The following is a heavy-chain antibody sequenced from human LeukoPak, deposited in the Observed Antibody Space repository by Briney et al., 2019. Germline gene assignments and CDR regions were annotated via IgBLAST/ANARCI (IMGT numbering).Heavy chain of an antibody. Sequence: PGGSLRLSCAASGSTLSSNYMSWVRQAPGKGLEWVSVIYSGGSTYYADSVKGRFTISRDNSKNTLYLQLNSLRAEDTAVYYCARARSGYDFSIDYWGQGTLVTVSS. D-gene: IGHD5-12*01. CDR3: ARARSGYDFSIDY. J-gene: IGHJ4*02. CDR2: IYSGGST. V-gene: IGHV3-66*01. CDR1: GSTLSSNY.